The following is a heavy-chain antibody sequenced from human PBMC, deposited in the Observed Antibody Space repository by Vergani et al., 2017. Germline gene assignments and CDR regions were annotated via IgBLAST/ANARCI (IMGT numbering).Heavy chain of an antibody. CDR3: ARDRLPDYDILTGYPYYYYYYGMDV. D-gene: IGHD3-9*01. CDR1: GFTFSSYS. Sequence: EVQLVESGGGLVKPGGSLRLSCAASGFTFSSYSMNWVRQAPGKGLEWVSSISSSSSYIYYADSVKGRFTISRDNAKNSLYLQMNSLRAEDTAVYYCARDRLPDYDILTGYPYYYYYYGMDVRGQGTTVTVSS. V-gene: IGHV3-21*01. J-gene: IGHJ6*02. CDR2: ISSSSSYI.